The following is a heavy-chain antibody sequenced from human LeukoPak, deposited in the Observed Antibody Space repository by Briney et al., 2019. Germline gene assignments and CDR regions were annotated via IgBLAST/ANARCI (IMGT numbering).Heavy chain of an antibody. Sequence: PSETLSLTCAVYGGSFSGYYWSWIRQPPGKGLEWIGEINHSGSTNYNPSLKSRVTISVDTSKNQFSLKLTSVTAGDTAIYYCARKKRFLDPFDLWGQGTLVTVSS. D-gene: IGHD3-3*01. CDR2: INHSGST. V-gene: IGHV4-34*01. CDR1: GGSFSGYY. J-gene: IGHJ5*02. CDR3: ARKKRFLDPFDL.